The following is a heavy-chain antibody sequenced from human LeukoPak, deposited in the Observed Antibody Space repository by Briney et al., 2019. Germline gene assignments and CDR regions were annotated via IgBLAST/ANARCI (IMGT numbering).Heavy chain of an antibody. D-gene: IGHD3-3*01. CDR3: ARGYYDFWSGYYSL. Sequence: SETLSLTCTVSGGSISSYYWSWIRQPPRKGLEWIGYIYYSGSTNYNPSLKSRVTISVDTSKNQFSLKLSSVTAADTAVYYCARGYYDFWSGYYSLWGQGTLVTVSS. J-gene: IGHJ4*02. CDR1: GGSISSYY. V-gene: IGHV4-59*01. CDR2: IYYSGST.